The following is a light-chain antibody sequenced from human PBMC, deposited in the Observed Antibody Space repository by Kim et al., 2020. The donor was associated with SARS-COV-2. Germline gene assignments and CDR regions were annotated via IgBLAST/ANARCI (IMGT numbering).Light chain of an antibody. V-gene: IGKV3-20*01. J-gene: IGKJ2*01. CDR3: QQYGSSPRT. Sequence: LSPGDRATLSCRARQSVSSSYLAWCQQNPGQAPRLLIHGASSRATGIPDRFSGSGSGTDFSLTISRLEPEDFAVYYCQQYGSSPRTFGQGTKLEI. CDR2: GAS. CDR1: QSVSSSY.